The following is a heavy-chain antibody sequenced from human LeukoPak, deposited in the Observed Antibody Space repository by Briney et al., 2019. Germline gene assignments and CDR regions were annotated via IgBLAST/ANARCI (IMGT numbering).Heavy chain of an antibody. D-gene: IGHD1-1*01. CDR3: ARDPLNWPY. Sequence: GGSLRLSCAASGFTFDYYAMNWVRQAPGRGMEWVSTISGGGKSTYYGDSVKGRFTISRDNSKNTLHLQMNSLRVEDTAVYYCARDPLNWPYWGQGTLVTVSS. J-gene: IGHJ4*02. CDR1: GFTFDYYA. V-gene: IGHV3-23*01. CDR2: ISGGGKST.